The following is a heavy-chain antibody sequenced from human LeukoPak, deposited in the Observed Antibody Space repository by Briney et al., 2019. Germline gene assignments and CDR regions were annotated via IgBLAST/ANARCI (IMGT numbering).Heavy chain of an antibody. CDR3: ARDKASGSYPLGYFDL. CDR2: ISSSSSTI. J-gene: IGHJ2*01. D-gene: IGHD1-26*01. CDR1: GFTFSSYS. V-gene: IGHV3-48*04. Sequence: GGSLRLSCAASGFTFSSYSMNWVRQAPGKGLEWVSYISSSSSTIYYADSVKGRFTISRDNAKNSLYLQMNSLRAEDTAVYYCARDKASGSYPLGYFDLWGRGTLVTVSS.